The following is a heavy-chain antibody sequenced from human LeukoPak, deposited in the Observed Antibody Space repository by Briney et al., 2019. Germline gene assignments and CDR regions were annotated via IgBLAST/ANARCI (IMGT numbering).Heavy chain of an antibody. CDR1: GFTFSSYG. V-gene: IGHV3-30*18. CDR3: AKDSPAYSSSCPGD. D-gene: IGHD6-13*01. Sequence: GRSLRLSCAASGFTFSSYGMHWVRQAPGKGLEWVAVISCDGSNKYYADSVKGRFTISRDNSKNTLYLQMNSLRAEDTAAYYCAKDSPAYSSSCPGDWGQGTLVTVSS. CDR2: ISCDGSNK. J-gene: IGHJ4*02.